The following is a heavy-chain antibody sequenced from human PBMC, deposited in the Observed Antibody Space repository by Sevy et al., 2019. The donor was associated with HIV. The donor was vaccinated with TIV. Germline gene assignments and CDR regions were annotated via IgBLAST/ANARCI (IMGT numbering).Heavy chain of an antibody. CDR3: ARTGGAIGYCSTSSCSADY. CDR1: GYSFYRYW. CDR2: IYPADSDT. V-gene: IGHV5-51*07. Sequence: GESLKISCKGSGYSFYRYWIGWVHQMPGKGLEWMGIIYPADSDTRYSPSFQGQVTISVDKSISTTYLQWSSLKASDTAMYYCARTGGAIGYCSTSSCSADYWGQGTLVTVSS. D-gene: IGHD2-2*01. J-gene: IGHJ4*02.